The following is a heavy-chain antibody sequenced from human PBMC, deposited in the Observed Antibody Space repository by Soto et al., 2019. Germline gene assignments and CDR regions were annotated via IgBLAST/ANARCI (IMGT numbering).Heavy chain of an antibody. V-gene: IGHV3-30*18. CDR1: GFNFGVFG. CDR3: AKEMGGITGERAIIVNHDYYGMDV. J-gene: IGHJ6*02. CDR2: LSYEGSEE. D-gene: IGHD7-27*01. Sequence: QVRLVESGGGVVQPGRSLRLSCAASGFNFGVFGMHWVRQAPGKGLEWLSVLSYEGSEEYYADSVRGRFTISRDNSKNTLFLQMDSLRVDDTGVYYCAKEMGGITGERAIIVNHDYYGMDVWGQGTTVTVSS.